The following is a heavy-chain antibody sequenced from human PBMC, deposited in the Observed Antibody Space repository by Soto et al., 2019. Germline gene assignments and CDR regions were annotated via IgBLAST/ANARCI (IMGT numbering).Heavy chain of an antibody. CDR3: AKDRGMKGGYYYGMDV. CDR1: GFTFSSYG. J-gene: IGHJ6*02. Sequence: GGSLRLSCAASGFTFSSYGMHWVRQAPGKGLEWVAVISYDGSNKYYADSVKGRFTISRDNSNNTLYLQMNSLRAEDTAVYYCAKDRGMKGGYYYGMDVWGQGTTVTVSS. V-gene: IGHV3-30*18. CDR2: ISYDGSNK. D-gene: IGHD3-16*01.